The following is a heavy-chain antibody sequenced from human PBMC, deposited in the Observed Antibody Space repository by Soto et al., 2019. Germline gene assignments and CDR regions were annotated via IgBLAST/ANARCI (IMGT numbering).Heavy chain of an antibody. CDR2: IFSNDEK. D-gene: IGHD2-2*01. CDR1: GFSLSNARMG. J-gene: IGHJ4*02. V-gene: IGHV2-26*01. Sequence: SGPTLVNPTEPLTLTCTVSGFSLSNARMGVSWIRQPPGKALEWLAHIFSNDEKSYSTSLKSRLTISKDTSKSQVVLTMTNMDPVDTATYYCARIPPNAKYCSSTSCSYYFDYWGQGTLVTVSS. CDR3: ARIPPNAKYCSSTSCSYYFDY.